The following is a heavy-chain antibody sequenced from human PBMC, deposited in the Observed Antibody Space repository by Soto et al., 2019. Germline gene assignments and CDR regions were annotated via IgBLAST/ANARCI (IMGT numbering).Heavy chain of an antibody. D-gene: IGHD2-8*01. CDR3: ARLREYCTNVVGYPALDY. J-gene: IGHJ4*02. CDR1: GFNFSSYG. V-gene: IGHV3-33*01. Sequence: QVQLVESGGGVVQPGRSLRLSCAASGFNFSSYGMHWVRQAPGKGLEWVAVIWYDGSNKYYADSVKGRFTISRDNSKNTLYLQMNSLRAEDTAVYYCARLREYCTNVVGYPALDYWGQGPLVTVSS. CDR2: IWYDGSNK.